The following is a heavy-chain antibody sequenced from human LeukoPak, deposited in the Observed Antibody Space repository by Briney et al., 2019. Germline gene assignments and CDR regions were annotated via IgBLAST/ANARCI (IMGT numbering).Heavy chain of an antibody. D-gene: IGHD5-24*01. V-gene: IGHV1-2*02. CDR2: INPNSGGT. CDR3: ARDPGDDEFDP. CDR1: GFTFTGYY. J-gene: IGHJ5*02. Sequence: VASVKVSCKASGFTFTGYYMHWVRQAPGQGLEWMGWINPNSGGTNYAQKFQGRVTMTRDTSISTAYMELSRLRSDDTAVYYCARDPGDDEFDPWGQGTLVTVSS.